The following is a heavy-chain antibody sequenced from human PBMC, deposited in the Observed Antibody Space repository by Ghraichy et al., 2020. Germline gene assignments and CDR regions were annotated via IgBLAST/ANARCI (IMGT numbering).Heavy chain of an antibody. CDR1: GFTFSGSA. J-gene: IGHJ4*02. V-gene: IGHV3-73*01. CDR3: TRHSGYYGSGNPFDY. CDR2: IRSKANSYAT. D-gene: IGHD3-10*01. Sequence: GGSLRLSCAASGFTFSGSAMHWVRQASGKGLEWVGRIRSKANSYATAYAASVKGRFTISRDDSKNTAYLQMNSLKTEDTAVYYCTRHSGYYGSGNPFDYWGQGTLVTVSS.